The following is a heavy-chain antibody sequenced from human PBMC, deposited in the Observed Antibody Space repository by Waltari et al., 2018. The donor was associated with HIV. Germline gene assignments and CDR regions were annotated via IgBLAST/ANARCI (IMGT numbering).Heavy chain of an antibody. V-gene: IGHV1-2*02. D-gene: IGHD3-9*01. Sequence: QVQLVQSGAEVKKPGASVKVSCKAYGYTFPAYYIHWVRQAPGQGLEWMGWSNPNSGGTNYPQKFKGRVTMTRDTSIKTAYLQLSGLTSDDTALYWCSRGGTILTGYYPSGVSWGQGTPVTVSS. CDR3: SRGGTILTGYYPSGVS. J-gene: IGHJ5*02. CDR2: SNPNSGGT. CDR1: GYTFPAYY.